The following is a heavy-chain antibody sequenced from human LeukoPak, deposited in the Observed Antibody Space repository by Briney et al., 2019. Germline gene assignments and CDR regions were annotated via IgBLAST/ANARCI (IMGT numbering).Heavy chain of an antibody. CDR2: ISSSSSYV. J-gene: IGHJ4*02. V-gene: IGHV3-21*01. D-gene: IGHD4-23*01. CDR1: GFTFSSYS. CDR3: ARDYGGSSPFDY. Sequence: PGGSLRLSCAASGFTFSSYSMNWVRQAPGKGLEWVSSISSSSSYVYYADSVKGRFTISRDNAENSLYLQMNSLRAEDTAVYYCARDYGGSSPFDYWGQGTLVTVSS.